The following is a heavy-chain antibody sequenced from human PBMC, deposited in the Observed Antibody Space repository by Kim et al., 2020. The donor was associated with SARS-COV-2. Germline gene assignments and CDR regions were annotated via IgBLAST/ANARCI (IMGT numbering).Heavy chain of an antibody. Sequence: ADSVKGRFTSSRDNAKNYLYLQMNSLRAEETAVYYCARVPVGSSSWYYFDYWGQGTLVTVSS. V-gene: IGHV3-11*05. CDR3: ARVPVGSSSWYYFDY. J-gene: IGHJ4*02. D-gene: IGHD6-13*01.